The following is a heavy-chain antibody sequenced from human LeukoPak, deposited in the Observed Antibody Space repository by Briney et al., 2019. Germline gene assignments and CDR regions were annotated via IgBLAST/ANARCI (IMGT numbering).Heavy chain of an antibody. V-gene: IGHV5-51*01. J-gene: IGHJ4*02. Sequence: GESLKISCKDSGYSFTSYWIGWVRQMPGKGLEWMGIIFPSDSGTRYSPSFQGQVTISADKSVSTAYLQWSSLKASDTAMYYCAKVRGTGGFVIDYWGQGTLVTVSS. CDR3: AKVRGTGGFVIDY. CDR1: GYSFTSYW. D-gene: IGHD2-8*02. CDR2: IFPSDSGT.